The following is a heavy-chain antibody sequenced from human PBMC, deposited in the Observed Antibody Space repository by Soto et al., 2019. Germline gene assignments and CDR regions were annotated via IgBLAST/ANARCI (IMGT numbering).Heavy chain of an antibody. CDR3: AREEPYDSSSKY. V-gene: IGHV1-3*01. CDR1: GCTFTSYA. CDR2: INAGNGNT. D-gene: IGHD3-22*01. Sequence: ASVKVSCKASGCTFTSYAMHWVRQAPGQRLEWMGWINAGNGNTKYSQKFQGRVTITRDTSASTAYMELSSLRSEDTAVYYCAREEPYDSSSKYWGQGTLVTVSS. J-gene: IGHJ4*02.